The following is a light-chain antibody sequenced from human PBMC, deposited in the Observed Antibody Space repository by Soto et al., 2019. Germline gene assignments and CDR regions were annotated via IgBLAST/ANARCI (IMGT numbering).Light chain of an antibody. CDR3: SSYAGNNIFV. Sequence: QSALTQPASVSGFLGQSITMSCTGSSSDVGTFNLVSWFQQHPGKAPKLLIFEGTKRPSGVSDRFSGSKSGNTASLTISSLQAEDEANYYCSSYAGNNIFVFGTGTKVTVL. CDR2: EGT. J-gene: IGLJ1*01. CDR1: SSDVGTFNL. V-gene: IGLV2-23*01.